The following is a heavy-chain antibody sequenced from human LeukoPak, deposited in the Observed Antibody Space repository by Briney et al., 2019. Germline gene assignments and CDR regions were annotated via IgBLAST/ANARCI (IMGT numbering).Heavy chain of an antibody. Sequence: GASVKVSDMASGYTFTSYYMHWVRPAPGQGLEWMGIINPSGGSTSYAQKFQGRVTMTRDTSTSTVYMELSSLRSEDTAVYYCARGDIWSLFDYWGQGTLVTVSS. CDR3: ARGDIWSLFDY. D-gene: IGHD2-8*02. CDR1: GYTFTSYY. V-gene: IGHV1-46*01. J-gene: IGHJ4*02. CDR2: INPSGGST.